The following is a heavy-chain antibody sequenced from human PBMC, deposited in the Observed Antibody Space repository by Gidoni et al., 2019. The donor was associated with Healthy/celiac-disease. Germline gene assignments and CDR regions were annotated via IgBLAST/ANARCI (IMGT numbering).Heavy chain of an antibody. CDR2: FDPEDGET. D-gene: IGHD3-22*01. J-gene: IGHJ4*02. CDR1: GYTLTELS. CDR3: ATRPTRITMIGVRVDFFDY. Sequence: QVQLVQSGAEVKKPGASVKVSCKVSGYTLTELSMHWVRQAPGKGLEWMGGFDPEDGETIYAQKFQGRVTMTEDTSTDTAYMELSSLRSEDTAVYYCATRPTRITMIGVRVDFFDYWGQGTLVTVSS. V-gene: IGHV1-24*01.